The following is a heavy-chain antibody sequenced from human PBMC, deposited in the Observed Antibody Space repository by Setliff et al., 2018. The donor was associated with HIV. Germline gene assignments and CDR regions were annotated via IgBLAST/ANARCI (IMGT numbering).Heavy chain of an antibody. Sequence: GASVKVSCKASGYTFTSYAMNWVRQAPGQGLEWMGWINPTTGNPTYARGFTGRFVFSWDTSVSTAYLQISSLKAEDTAVYYCARGAYQYYDSSGYYQGNFDYWGQGTLVTVSS. D-gene: IGHD3-22*01. J-gene: IGHJ4*02. CDR2: INPTTGNP. CDR3: ARGAYQYYDSSGYYQGNFDY. CDR1: GYTFTSYA. V-gene: IGHV7-4-1*02.